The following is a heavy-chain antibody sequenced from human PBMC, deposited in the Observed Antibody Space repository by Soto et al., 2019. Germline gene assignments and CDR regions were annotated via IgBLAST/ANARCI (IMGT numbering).Heavy chain of an antibody. CDR3: AALGVNFDH. Sequence: SVKVSCKASGFTFTSSAVQWVRQARGQRLEWIGWIGVGSGNRHYAQKFQERVTITRDMSTNTAYMGLSSLRSEDTAVYYCAALGVNFDHWGQGTLVTVSS. CDR2: IGVGSGNR. J-gene: IGHJ4*02. V-gene: IGHV1-58*01. D-gene: IGHD2-8*01. CDR1: GFTFTSSA.